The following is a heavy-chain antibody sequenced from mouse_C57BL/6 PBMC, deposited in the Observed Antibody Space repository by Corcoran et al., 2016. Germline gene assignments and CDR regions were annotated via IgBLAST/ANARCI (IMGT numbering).Heavy chain of an antibody. CDR3: ARRFGYYYGSSYWYFDV. D-gene: IGHD1-1*01. CDR1: GYTFTDYY. Sequence: EVQLQQSGPELVKPGASVKISGKASGYTFTDYYMNWVKQSHGKSLEWIGDINPNNGGTSYNQKFKGKATLTVDKSSSTAYMELRSLTSEDSAVYYCARRFGYYYGSSYWYFDVWGTGTTVTVSS. V-gene: IGHV1-26*01. CDR2: INPNNGGT. J-gene: IGHJ1*03.